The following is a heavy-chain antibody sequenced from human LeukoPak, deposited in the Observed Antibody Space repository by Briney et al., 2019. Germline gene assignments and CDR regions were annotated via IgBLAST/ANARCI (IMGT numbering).Heavy chain of an antibody. Sequence: PGGSLRLSCAASGFTLSSYWMSWVRQAPGKGLEWVANIKQDGSEKYYVDSVKGRFTISRDNAKNSLYLQMNSLRAEDTAVYYCARTEYYDFWSGYSNWGQGTLVTVSS. CDR2: IKQDGSEK. CDR1: GFTLSSYW. D-gene: IGHD3-3*01. J-gene: IGHJ4*02. CDR3: ARTEYYDFWSGYSN. V-gene: IGHV3-7*01.